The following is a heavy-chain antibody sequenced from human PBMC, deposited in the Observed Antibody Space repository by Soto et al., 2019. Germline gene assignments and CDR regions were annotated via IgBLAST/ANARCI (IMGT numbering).Heavy chain of an antibody. CDR2: MSGSGGST. Sequence: PGGSLRLYCAASAFTFSSYAMSLVRQAPGKGLEWVSAMSGSGGSTYYADSVKGRFTISRYNSKNTLYLQMNSLRAEDTAVYYCAKAILDYYYYGMDVWGQGTTVTVSS. CDR1: AFTFSSYA. J-gene: IGHJ6*02. CDR3: AKAILDYYYYGMDV. V-gene: IGHV3-23*01.